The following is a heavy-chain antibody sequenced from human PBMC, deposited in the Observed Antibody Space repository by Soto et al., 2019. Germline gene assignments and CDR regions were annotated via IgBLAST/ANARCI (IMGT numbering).Heavy chain of an antibody. J-gene: IGHJ4*02. V-gene: IGHV3-23*01. Sequence: GGSLRLSCATSGFTFSSYAMTWVRQAPGKGLEWVSAISASGGSTYYADSVKGRFTISRDNSRNSLYLQMNSLRAEDTAVYYCAKDRSVTTAPFDYWAQGTLVTVSS. CDR1: GFTFSSYA. CDR3: AKDRSVTTAPFDY. CDR2: ISASGGST. D-gene: IGHD4-17*01.